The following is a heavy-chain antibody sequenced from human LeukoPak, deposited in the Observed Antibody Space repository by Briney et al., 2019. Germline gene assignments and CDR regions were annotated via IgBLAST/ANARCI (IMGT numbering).Heavy chain of an antibody. CDR2: ISNSGGST. CDR3: ARGSRDGYGMFDP. D-gene: IGHD5-24*01. Sequence: GGSLRLSCAASGFTFSSSAMSWVRQAPGKGLEWVSAISNSGGSTYYADSVKGRFTIARDNPKNTLYLQMNSLRAEDTAVYYCARGSRDGYGMFDPWGQGTLVTVSS. CDR1: GFTFSSSA. J-gene: IGHJ5*02. V-gene: IGHV3-23*01.